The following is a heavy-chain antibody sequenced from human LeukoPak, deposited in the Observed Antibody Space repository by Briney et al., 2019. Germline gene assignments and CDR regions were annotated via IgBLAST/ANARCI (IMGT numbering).Heavy chain of an antibody. CDR1: GGSISSSSYY. D-gene: IGHD5-12*01. Sequence: SETLSLTCTVSGGSISSSSYYGGWIRQPPGKGLEGSGSIYYSGSTYYNPSRKSRVPISVTQSKNHFSLKQDPVAGADPGVLYRAREDRGLSGYWGQGTLVSVSS. J-gene: IGHJ4*02. CDR2: IYYSGST. V-gene: IGHV4-39*07. CDR3: AREDRGLSGY.